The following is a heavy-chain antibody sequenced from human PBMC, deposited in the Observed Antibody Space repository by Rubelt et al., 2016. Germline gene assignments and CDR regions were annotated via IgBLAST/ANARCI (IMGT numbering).Heavy chain of an antibody. CDR3: ASRYCSTTSCYHFDY. V-gene: IGHV1-2*02. D-gene: IGHD2-2*01. Sequence: QVQLVQSGAEVKKPGSSVKVSCKASGYTFTGYYMHWVRQAPGQGLEWMGWIDPNSGDTNCAQKFQGRVTITADKSTSTAYMELSSLTSEDTAVYYCASRYCSTTSCYHFDYWGQGTLVTVSS. CDR1: GYTFTGYY. J-gene: IGHJ4*02. CDR2: IDPNSGDT.